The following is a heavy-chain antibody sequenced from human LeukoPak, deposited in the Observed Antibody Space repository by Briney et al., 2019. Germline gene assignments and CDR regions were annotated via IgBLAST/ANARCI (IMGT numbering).Heavy chain of an antibody. CDR3: ARDGIVGAPGGFDP. V-gene: IGHV4-59*01. D-gene: IGHD1-26*01. CDR2: INYSGNT. J-gene: IGHJ5*02. Sequence: TSETLSLTCTVSGVSISSYYWSWIRQPPGKGLEWIGYINYSGNTKYNPSVESRVSISVDWTKNHFSLNLTSVTAADTAVYYCARDGIVGAPGGFDPWGQGTLVTVSS. CDR1: GVSISSYY.